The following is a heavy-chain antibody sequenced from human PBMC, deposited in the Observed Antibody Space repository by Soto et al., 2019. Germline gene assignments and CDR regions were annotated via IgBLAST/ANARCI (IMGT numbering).Heavy chain of an antibody. CDR2: ISYDGSNK. V-gene: IGHV3-30*18. J-gene: IGHJ4*02. CDR1: GFTFSSYG. Sequence: GGSLRLSCAASGFTFSSYGMHWVRQAPGKGLEWVAVISYDGSNKYYADSVKGRFTISRDNSKNTLYLQMNSLRAEDTAVYYCAKAFPLSWGQGTLVTVSS. CDR3: AKAFPLS.